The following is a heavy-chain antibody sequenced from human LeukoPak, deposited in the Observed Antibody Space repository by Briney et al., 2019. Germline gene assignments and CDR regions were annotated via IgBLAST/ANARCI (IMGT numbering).Heavy chain of an antibody. CDR1: GGSFSGFY. D-gene: IGHD5-18*01. J-gene: IGHJ5*02. CDR2: INHSGST. Sequence: SETLSLTCVVYGGSFSGFYWSWIRQPPGKGLEWIGEINHSGSTNYNPSLKSRVTISVDTSKNQFSLKLSSVTAADTAVYYCARGYSYGWRWFDPWGQGTLVTVSS. V-gene: IGHV4-34*01. CDR3: ARGYSYGWRWFDP.